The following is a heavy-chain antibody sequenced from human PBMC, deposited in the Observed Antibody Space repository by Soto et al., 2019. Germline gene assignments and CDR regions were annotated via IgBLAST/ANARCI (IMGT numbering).Heavy chain of an antibody. Sequence: QVQLQESGPGLVKPSGTLSLTCAVSGGSISSSNWWSWVRQPPGKGLEWIGEIYHSGSTNYNPSLKSRVTISVDTSKNQFSLKLSSVTAADTAVYYCARGSPGILEWLHQGSFDYWGQGTLVTVSS. CDR3: ARGSPGILEWLHQGSFDY. CDR2: IYHSGST. CDR1: GGSISSSNW. V-gene: IGHV4-4*02. D-gene: IGHD3-3*01. J-gene: IGHJ4*02.